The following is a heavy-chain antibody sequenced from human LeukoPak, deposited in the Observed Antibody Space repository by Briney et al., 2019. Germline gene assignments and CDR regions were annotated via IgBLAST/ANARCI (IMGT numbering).Heavy chain of an antibody. D-gene: IGHD6-6*01. CDR2: IYTSGST. CDR1: GGSISSYY. Sequence: PSETLSLTCTVSGGSISSYYWSWIRQPAGEGLEWIGRIYTSGSTNYNPSLKSRVTISVDTSKNQFSLKLSSVTAADTAVYYCARGPHSSSLRNWFDPWGQGTLVTVSS. J-gene: IGHJ5*02. CDR3: ARGPHSSSLRNWFDP. V-gene: IGHV4-4*07.